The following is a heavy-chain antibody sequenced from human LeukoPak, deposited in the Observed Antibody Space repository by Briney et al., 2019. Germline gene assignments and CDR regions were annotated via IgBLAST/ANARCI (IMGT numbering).Heavy chain of an antibody. V-gene: IGHV3-30*02. D-gene: IGHD4-17*01. J-gene: IGHJ3*02. Sequence: GGSLRLSCAASGFTFSSYGMHWVRQAPGKGLDWVAFIRYDGSNKYYADSVKGRFTISRDNSKNTLYLQMNSLRAEDTAVYYCANDYGDYSGENAFDIWGQGTMVTVSS. CDR1: GFTFSSYG. CDR2: IRYDGSNK. CDR3: ANDYGDYSGENAFDI.